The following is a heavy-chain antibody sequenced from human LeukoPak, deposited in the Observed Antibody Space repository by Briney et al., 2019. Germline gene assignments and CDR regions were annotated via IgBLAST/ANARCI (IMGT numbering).Heavy chain of an antibody. CDR3: ATGYYRTFDY. J-gene: IGHJ4*02. Sequence: PGGSLRLSCAVSGLKFDDHGMSWVRQVPGKGLEWVSGLDWIGASTTYADSVKGRFTISRDNARNSLYLQMNSLKVEDTAFYFCATGYYRTFDYWGQGTLVTVSP. CDR1: GLKFDDHG. D-gene: IGHD3-16*02. CDR2: LDWIGAST. V-gene: IGHV3-20*04.